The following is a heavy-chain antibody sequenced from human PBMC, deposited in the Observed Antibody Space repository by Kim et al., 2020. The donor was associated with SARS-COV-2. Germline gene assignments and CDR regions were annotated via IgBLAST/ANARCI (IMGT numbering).Heavy chain of an antibody. Sequence: GGSLRLSCAASGFTFSSYWMSWVRQAPGKGPEWVAKIKQDGSEKYYVDSVKGRFTISRDNAKNSLYLQMNSLRAEDTAVYYCARETYYGTVTMFVAFDPWGQGTMVTVSS. CDR1: GFTFSSYW. CDR3: ARETYYGTVTMFVAFDP. CDR2: IKQDGSEK. V-gene: IGHV3-7*01. D-gene: IGHD4-17*01. J-gene: IGHJ3*01.